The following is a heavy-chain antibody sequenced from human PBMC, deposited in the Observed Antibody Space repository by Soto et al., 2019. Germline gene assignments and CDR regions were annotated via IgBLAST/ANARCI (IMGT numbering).Heavy chain of an antibody. D-gene: IGHD1-26*01. J-gene: IGHJ5*02. CDR1: GFTFSSYE. CDR3: ERAPSRSSGSYT. CDR2: ISSSGSTI. V-gene: IGHV3-48*03. Sequence: PGGSLRLSCAASGFTFSSYEMNWVRQAPGKGLEWVSYISSSGSTIYYADSVKGRFTISRDNAKNSLYLQMNSLRAEDTAVYYSERAPSRSSGSYTWGQGTLVTVSS.